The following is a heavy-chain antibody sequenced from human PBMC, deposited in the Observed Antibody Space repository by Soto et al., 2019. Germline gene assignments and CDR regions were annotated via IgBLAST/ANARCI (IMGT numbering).Heavy chain of an antibody. J-gene: IGHJ3*02. CDR3: TTDSVVVVAEDAFDI. V-gene: IGHV3-15*01. CDR2: IKGKTDGGTT. CDR1: GFIFSNAW. Sequence: PGGSLRLSCAASGFIFSNAWMSWVRQAPGKGQEWVSRIKGKTDGGTTDYAAPVKGRFTISRDDSKNTLYLQMNSLKTEYTAVYYCTTDSVVVVAEDAFDIWGQGTMVTVSS. D-gene: IGHD2-15*01.